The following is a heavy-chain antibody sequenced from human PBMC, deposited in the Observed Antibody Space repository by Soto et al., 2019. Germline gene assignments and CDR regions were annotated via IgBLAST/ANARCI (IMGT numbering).Heavy chain of an antibody. D-gene: IGHD3-16*01. CDR2: ISGSGDST. CDR1: GFTLSDYA. CDR3: AKVFLQDGGQDYYYGRGV. Sequence: PGGSLRLSCAASGFTLSDYAMTWVRQGPGKGLEWVSAISGSGDSTYYTDSVKGRFTISRDNSKNTLYLEMNGLRAEDTAVYYCAKVFLQDGGQDYYYGRGVWGQGTRFTVPS. V-gene: IGHV3-23*01. J-gene: IGHJ6*02.